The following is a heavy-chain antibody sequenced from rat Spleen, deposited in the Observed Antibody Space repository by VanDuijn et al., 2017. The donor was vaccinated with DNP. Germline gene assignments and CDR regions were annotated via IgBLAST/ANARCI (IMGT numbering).Heavy chain of an antibody. D-gene: IGHD1-11*01. J-gene: IGHJ2*01. V-gene: IGHV5-29*01. Sequence: EVQLVESDGGLVQPGRSLKLSCAASGFTFSDYSMAWVRQAPTKGLEWVTTISYDGSNTYYRDSVRGRFTISRDNAKSTLYLQMDSLRSEDTAPYYCARPRSPYYFDYWCQGVRVTVSS. CDR3: ARPRSPYYFDY. CDR1: GFTFSDYS. CDR2: ISYDGSNT.